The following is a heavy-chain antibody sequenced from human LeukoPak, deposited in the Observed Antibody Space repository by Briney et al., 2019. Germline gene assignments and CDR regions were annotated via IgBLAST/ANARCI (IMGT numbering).Heavy chain of an antibody. CDR1: GFTVSGNY. Sequence: PGGSLRLSCAASGFTVSGNYMTWVRQAPGKGLEWVSVIYSGGGTYYADSVKGRFTISRDTSKNTLYLQMNSLRGEDTAAYYCARSKIISGWLPNFDLWGQGTLVTVSS. V-gene: IGHV3-66*01. CDR2: IYSGGGT. D-gene: IGHD6-19*01. CDR3: ARSKIISGWLPNFDL. J-gene: IGHJ4*02.